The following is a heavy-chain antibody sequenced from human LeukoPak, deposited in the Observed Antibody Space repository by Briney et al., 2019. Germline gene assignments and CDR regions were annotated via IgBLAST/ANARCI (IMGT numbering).Heavy chain of an antibody. V-gene: IGHV3-11*01. J-gene: IGHJ4*02. D-gene: IGHD6-6*01. Sequence: GGSLRLSCAASGFTFSDYYMSWIRQAPGKGLEWVSYISSGGSTIYYADSVKGRFTISRDNAKNTLYLQMNSLRAEDTAVYYCAKGSRVASIAAREYFDYWGQGTLVTVSS. CDR3: AKGSRVASIAAREYFDY. CDR2: ISSGGSTI. CDR1: GFTFSDYY.